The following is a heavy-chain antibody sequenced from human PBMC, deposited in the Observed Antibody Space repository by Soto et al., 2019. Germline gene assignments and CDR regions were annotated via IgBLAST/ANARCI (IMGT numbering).Heavy chain of an antibody. D-gene: IGHD2-21*02. V-gene: IGHV4-4*07. J-gene: IGHJ4*02. CDR1: GVSVTSYT. Sequence: QLQLQESGPGQVRPSETLSLTCSVSGVSVTSYTWSWVRQPANKGLEWIGRVFSSVSATYNPSLTSRVSISMDTAENRISLKLDSVTAADAGVYFCARDGMTTGDTWGPGTLVTVSS. CDR2: VFSSVSA. CDR3: ARDGMTTGDT.